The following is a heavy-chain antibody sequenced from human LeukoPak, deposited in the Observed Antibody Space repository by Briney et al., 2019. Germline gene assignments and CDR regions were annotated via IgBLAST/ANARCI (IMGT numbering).Heavy chain of an antibody. CDR3: ARDRMAWWLRTLVN. CDR1: GFTFSSYA. CDR2: ISYDGSNK. D-gene: IGHD5-12*01. J-gene: IGHJ4*02. Sequence: PGGSLRLSCAASGFTFSSYAMHWVRQAPGKGLEWVAVISYDGSNKYYADSVKGRFTISRDNPKNTLYLQMNSLRAEDTAVYYCARDRMAWWLRTLVNWGQGTLVTVSS. V-gene: IGHV3-30*04.